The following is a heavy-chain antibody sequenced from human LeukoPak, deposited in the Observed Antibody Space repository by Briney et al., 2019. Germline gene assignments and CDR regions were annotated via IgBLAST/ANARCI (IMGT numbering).Heavy chain of an antibody. CDR1: GYSISSHSY. D-gene: IGHD6-6*01. Sequence: PSETLSLTCAVSGYSISSHSYWGWIRQSPGKGLEWIGTSYHSGSTYSNPSLKSRVTISVDTSKNQFSLRLTSVTAAVTAVYYCARHSMPTLSSHSSTFDYWGKGTLVTISS. CDR2: SYHSGST. J-gene: IGHJ4*02. CDR3: ARHSMPTLSSHSSTFDY. V-gene: IGHV4-38-2*01.